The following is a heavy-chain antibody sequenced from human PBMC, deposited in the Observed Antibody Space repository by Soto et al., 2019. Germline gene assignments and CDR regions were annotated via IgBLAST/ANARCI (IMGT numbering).Heavy chain of an antibody. J-gene: IGHJ4*01. Sequence: QVQFVQSGAEVKKPGAPVKVSCKASGYTFTGYAMRWVRQAPGQRLEWMGWINAGNGDTKYSQNLQGRVTITRDTSASTAYMELSSLKSEDTAVYYCARGSIASWLFDFWSHGTLVTVSS. D-gene: IGHD2-2*01. V-gene: IGHV1-3*01. CDR2: INAGNGDT. CDR3: ARGSIASWLFDF. CDR1: GYTFTGYA.